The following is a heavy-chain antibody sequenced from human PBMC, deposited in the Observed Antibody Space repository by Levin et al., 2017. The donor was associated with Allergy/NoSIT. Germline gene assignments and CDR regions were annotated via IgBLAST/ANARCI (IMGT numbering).Heavy chain of an antibody. D-gene: IGHD2-21*01. Sequence: PGGSLRLSCAASGFTFSRYAMSWVRQAPGKGLEWVSTISGSGGSTYYADSVKGRFTISRDNSKNTLYMQMNSLRAEDTAVYYCAKNPCGGDCYHYFDYWGQGALVAVSS. CDR3: AKNPCGGDCYHYFDY. V-gene: IGHV3-23*01. CDR2: ISGSGGST. CDR1: GFTFSRYA. J-gene: IGHJ4*02.